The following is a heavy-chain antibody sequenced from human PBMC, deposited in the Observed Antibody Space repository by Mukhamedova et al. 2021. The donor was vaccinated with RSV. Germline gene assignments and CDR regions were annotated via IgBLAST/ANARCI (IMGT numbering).Heavy chain of an antibody. V-gene: IGHV3-7*01. D-gene: IGHD1-26*01. CDR2: GIER. Sequence: GIERYHVDSVKGRFTISRDNAKXSXYLXXNSXRSEDTAVYYCARGGSYPDYWGQGTLVTXSS. J-gene: IGHJ4*02. CDR3: ARGGSYPDY.